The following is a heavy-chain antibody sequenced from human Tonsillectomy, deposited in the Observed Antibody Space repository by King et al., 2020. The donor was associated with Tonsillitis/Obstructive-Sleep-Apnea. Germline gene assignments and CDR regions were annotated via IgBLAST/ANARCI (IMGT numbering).Heavy chain of an antibody. Sequence: QLQQWGAGLLKPSETLSLTCAVYVGSFSGYYWSWIRQPPGKGLEWIGEINHGGSANYNPSLKSRVTISVDTSKNQFSLNLSSVTAADTAVYYCARGRYCSSTTCYTPTNNWFDPWGQGTLVTVSS. J-gene: IGHJ5*02. V-gene: IGHV4-34*01. CDR2: INHGGSA. CDR3: ARGRYCSSTTCYTPTNNWFDP. D-gene: IGHD2-2*02. CDR1: VGSFSGYY.